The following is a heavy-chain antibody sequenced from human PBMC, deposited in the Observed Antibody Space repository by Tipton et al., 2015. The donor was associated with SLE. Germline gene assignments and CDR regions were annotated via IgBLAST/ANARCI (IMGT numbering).Heavy chain of an antibody. CDR2: IYYRGRT. Sequence: TLSLTCIVSGDSISSSSHYWGWIRQPAGKGLEWIGSIYYRGRTTYNPSLKSRVTLSVDTSKNQFSLMMTSATAADTAVYYCARLHRDGYKNRDYWGQGTLVTVSS. CDR1: GDSISSSSHY. V-gene: IGHV4-39*07. CDR3: ARLHRDGYKNRDY. D-gene: IGHD5-24*01. J-gene: IGHJ4*02.